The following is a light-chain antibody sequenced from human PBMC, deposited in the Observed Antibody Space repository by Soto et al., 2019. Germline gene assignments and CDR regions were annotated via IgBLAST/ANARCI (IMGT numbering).Light chain of an antibody. J-gene: IGKJ4*01. V-gene: IGKV1-12*01. CDR1: QGISNW. Sequence: DIQMTQSPSSVSASVGDRVTITCRASQGISNWLAWYQQQPGQVPKLLIYAASSLQSGVRSRFSGGGSGTHFTLIISSLQPEDFATYYCQQTNTFLPLTFGGGTQVEIK. CDR2: AAS. CDR3: QQTNTFLPLT.